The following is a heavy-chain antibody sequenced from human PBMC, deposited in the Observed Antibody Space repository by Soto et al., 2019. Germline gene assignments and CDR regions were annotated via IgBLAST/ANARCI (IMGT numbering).Heavy chain of an antibody. Sequence: ASVKVSCKASGYTFTSDYMHWVRQAPGQGLEWMGIINPSGGSTSYAQKFQGRVTMTRDTSTSTVYMELSSLRSEDTAVYYCARDLAATMVRGLGSPQEYYYYYYGMDVWGQGTTVTVSS. V-gene: IGHV1-46*01. CDR1: GYTFTSDY. D-gene: IGHD3-10*01. CDR3: ARDLAATMVRGLGSPQEYYYYYYGMDV. CDR2: INPSGGST. J-gene: IGHJ6*02.